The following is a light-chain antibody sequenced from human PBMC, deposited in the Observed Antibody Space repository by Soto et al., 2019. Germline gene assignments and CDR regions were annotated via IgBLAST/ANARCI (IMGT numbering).Light chain of an antibody. Sequence: DIHLTQSPSTLSASVGDRVTITCRASESIDSWLAWHQQKPGRAPKLLISKASNLESGVPSRFSGSGFGTEFTLTISSLQPDDFATYYCQQYNSYRAFGQGTKVDIK. CDR1: ESIDSW. J-gene: IGKJ1*01. CDR2: KAS. V-gene: IGKV1-5*03. CDR3: QQYNSYRA.